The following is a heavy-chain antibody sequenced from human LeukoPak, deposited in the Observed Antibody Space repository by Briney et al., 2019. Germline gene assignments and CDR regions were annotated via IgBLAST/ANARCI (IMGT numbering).Heavy chain of an antibody. CDR2: ISGTGYNT. V-gene: IGHV3-23*01. Sequence: GVSLRLYCAASGFTIRNCAMSWVRQAPGKGLEWVSGISGTGYNTYYADSVKGRFTISRDNSKNTLYLQMNSLGAEDTAVYYCAKHVSGSLFYFDYWGQRTLVTVSS. J-gene: IGHJ4*02. CDR1: GFTIRNCA. D-gene: IGHD3-10*01. CDR3: AKHVSGSLFYFDY.